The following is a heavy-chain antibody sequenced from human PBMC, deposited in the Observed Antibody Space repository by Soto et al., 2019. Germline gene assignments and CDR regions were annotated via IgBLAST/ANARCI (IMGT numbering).Heavy chain of an antibody. V-gene: IGHV1-46*01. Sequence: XSVKVSCKASVYTFTSYYMHWVRQAPGQGLEWMGIINPSGGSTSYAQKFQGRVTMTRDTSTSTVYMELSSLRSEDTAVYYCARDGGDPTGRNWFDHWGQGTLVTVSS. CDR1: VYTFTSYY. CDR2: INPSGGST. D-gene: IGHD3-16*01. J-gene: IGHJ5*02. CDR3: ARDGGDPTGRNWFDH.